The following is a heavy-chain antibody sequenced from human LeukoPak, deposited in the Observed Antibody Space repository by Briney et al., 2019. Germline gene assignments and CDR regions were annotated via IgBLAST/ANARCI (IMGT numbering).Heavy chain of an antibody. CDR1: GFTFSSYW. J-gene: IGHJ6*03. Sequence: GGSLRLSCAASGFTFSSYWMSWVRQAPGKGLEWVANIKQDGSEKYYVDSVKGRFTISRDNAKRSLYLQMNSLRAEDTAVYYCARDRVEYCSSTSCFGRRGYYMDVWGKGTTVTISS. CDR3: ARDRVEYCSSTSCFGRRGYYMDV. CDR2: IKQDGSEK. V-gene: IGHV3-7*01. D-gene: IGHD2-2*01.